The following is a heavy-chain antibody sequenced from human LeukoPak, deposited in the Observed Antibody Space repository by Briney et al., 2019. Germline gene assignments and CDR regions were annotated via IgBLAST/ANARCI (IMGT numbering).Heavy chain of an antibody. CDR2: ISSSGSTI. CDR3: ARDLYYYDSSGYLGGFDY. CDR1: GFTFSSYE. J-gene: IGHJ4*02. Sequence: GGSLRLSCAASGFTFSSYEMNWVRQAPGKGLEWVSYISSSGSTIYYADSVKGRFTISRDNAKNSLYLQMNSLRAEDTAVYYCARDLYYYDSSGYLGGFDYWGQGTLVTVSS. V-gene: IGHV3-48*03. D-gene: IGHD3-22*01.